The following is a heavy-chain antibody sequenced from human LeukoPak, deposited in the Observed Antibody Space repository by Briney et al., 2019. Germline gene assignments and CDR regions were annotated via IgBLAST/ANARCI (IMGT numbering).Heavy chain of an antibody. CDR2: IKQDGSEK. V-gene: IGHV3-7*03. D-gene: IGHD6-19*01. CDR1: GFTLSSYW. CDR3: ARDVAAPGDY. Sequence: GGSLRLSCAASGFTLSSYWMNWVHQAPGKGLEWVANIKQDGSEKYYVDSVKGRFTVSRDNAKNSLYLQMNSLRAEDTAVYYCARDVAAPGDYWGQGTLVTVSS. J-gene: IGHJ4*02.